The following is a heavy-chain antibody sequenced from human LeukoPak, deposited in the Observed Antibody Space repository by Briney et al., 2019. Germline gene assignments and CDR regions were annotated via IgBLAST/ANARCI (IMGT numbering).Heavy chain of an antibody. Sequence: SETLSLTCTVSGASITSYYWTWIRQPPGQGLEWIGNICHSGSTYYNPSLKSRVSMSLDTSKDQLSLKLISVSAADTAVYYCARVCCYYDSGSSPNWLDPWGQGTLVTVSS. CDR3: ARVCCYYDSGSSPNWLDP. CDR1: GASITSYY. CDR2: ICHSGST. J-gene: IGHJ5*02. D-gene: IGHD3-10*01. V-gene: IGHV4-59*04.